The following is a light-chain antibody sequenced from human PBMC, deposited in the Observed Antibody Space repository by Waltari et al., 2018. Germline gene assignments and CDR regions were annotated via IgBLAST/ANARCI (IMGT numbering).Light chain of an antibody. CDR1: QSVDSN. Sequence: EIVMTQSPATLSVSPGERATLSCRASQSVDSNVAWYQQKSGQAPRLLIYGASTRATGIPARFSGSGSGTEFTLTIGSLQSEDFAVYYCHQYNNWPPAFGQGTKVEIK. V-gene: IGKV3-15*01. CDR3: HQYNNWPPA. CDR2: GAS. J-gene: IGKJ1*01.